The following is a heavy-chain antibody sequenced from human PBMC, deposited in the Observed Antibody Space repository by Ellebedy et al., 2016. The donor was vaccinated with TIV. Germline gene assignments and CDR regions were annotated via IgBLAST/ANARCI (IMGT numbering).Heavy chain of an antibody. CDR1: GFTFSSYA. J-gene: IGHJ4*02. V-gene: IGHV3-23*01. CDR3: ARGPVQYYYGSGIYYFDY. CDR2: ISGSGVST. D-gene: IGHD3-10*01. Sequence: GGSLRLSXAASGFTFSSYAMSWVRQAPGKGLEWVSAISGSGVSTYYADSVKGRFTISRDNSKNTLYLQMNSLRAEDTAVYYCARGPVQYYYGSGIYYFDYWGQGTLVTVSS.